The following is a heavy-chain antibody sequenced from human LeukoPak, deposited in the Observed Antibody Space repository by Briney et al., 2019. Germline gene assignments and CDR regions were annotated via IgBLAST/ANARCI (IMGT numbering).Heavy chain of an antibody. Sequence: GGSLRLSCTASAFTFSNYYMSWVRQAPGKGLEWVANIKEGGSEKWYADSVKGRFTISRDNAKNSLYLQMNSLRAEDTAVYYCARGHCSGGSCYSSLYAYWGQGTLVTVSS. V-gene: IGHV3-7*01. CDR1: AFTFSNYY. CDR3: ARGHCSGGSCYSSLYAY. D-gene: IGHD2-15*01. J-gene: IGHJ4*02. CDR2: IKEGGSEK.